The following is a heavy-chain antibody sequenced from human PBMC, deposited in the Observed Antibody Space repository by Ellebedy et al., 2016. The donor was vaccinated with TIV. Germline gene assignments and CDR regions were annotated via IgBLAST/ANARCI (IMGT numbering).Heavy chain of an antibody. CDR3: AKQTDGSSRVGAFDI. Sequence: GGSLRLSXAASGFTFSSYAMSWVRQAPGKGLEWVAVISYDGSNKYYADSVKGRFTISRDNSKNTLYLQMNSLRAEDTAVYYCAKQTDGSSRVGAFDIWGQGTMVTVSS. J-gene: IGHJ3*02. V-gene: IGHV3-30*18. CDR1: GFTFSSYA. D-gene: IGHD1-26*01. CDR2: ISYDGSNK.